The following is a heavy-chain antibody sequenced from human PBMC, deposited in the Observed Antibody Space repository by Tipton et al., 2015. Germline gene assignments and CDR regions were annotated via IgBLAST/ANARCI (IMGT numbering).Heavy chain of an antibody. J-gene: IGHJ4*02. D-gene: IGHD3-3*01. CDR3: ARAPSDYDIWSGTFDY. CDR1: GASISSITYY. V-gene: IGHV4-39*01. CDR2: LHYSGST. Sequence: TLSLTCTVSGASISSITYYWAWIRQPPGKGLEWIGSLHYSGSTYNPSLKSRVTISADKSKNQISLKLTSVTAADTAVYYCARAPSDYDIWSGTFDYWGQGTLVTVSS.